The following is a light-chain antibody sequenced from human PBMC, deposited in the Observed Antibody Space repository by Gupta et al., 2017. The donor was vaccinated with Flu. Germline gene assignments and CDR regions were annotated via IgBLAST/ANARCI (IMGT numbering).Light chain of an antibody. Sequence: SVLTHQPSVPGPPVQKVAISCSGGHSHLGNHVVNWHQQVSQTSPKLLIYSNDPPRSWVPGRFSGSKFGPSASVSRNRLQSEDEAVYYCASWDLTRGGEVVGGGTRLSVL. J-gene: IGLJ2*01. CDR3: ASWDLTRGGEV. V-gene: IGLV1-44*01. CDR2: SND. CDR1: HSHLGNHV.